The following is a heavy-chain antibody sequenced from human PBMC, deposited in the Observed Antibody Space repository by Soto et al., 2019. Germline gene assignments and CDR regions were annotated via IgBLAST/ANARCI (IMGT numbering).Heavy chain of an antibody. CDR1: GGTFSSYT. V-gene: IGHV1-69*04. CDR3: ARDLDYDFWSGPTPSHYYYMDV. CDR2: IIPILGIA. Sequence: ASVKVSCKASGGTFSSYTISWVRQAPGQGLEWMGRIIPILGIANYAQKFQGRVTITADKSTSTAYMELSSLRSEDTAVYYCARDLDYDFWSGPTPSHYYYMDVWGKGTTVTVSS. J-gene: IGHJ6*03. D-gene: IGHD3-3*01.